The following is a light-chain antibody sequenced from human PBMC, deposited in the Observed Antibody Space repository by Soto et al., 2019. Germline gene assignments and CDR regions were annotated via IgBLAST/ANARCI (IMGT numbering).Light chain of an antibody. Sequence: EIVLTQSPATLSLSPGERATLSCRASQSVSSNFLAWYQHKPGQAPRLLIYDSSSRATGIPDRFSGSGSGTEFTLTISSLQSEDFAVYYCQQYNDWPLTFGGGTKVDIK. V-gene: IGKV3D-15*01. CDR2: DSS. J-gene: IGKJ4*01. CDR1: QSVSSN. CDR3: QQYNDWPLT.